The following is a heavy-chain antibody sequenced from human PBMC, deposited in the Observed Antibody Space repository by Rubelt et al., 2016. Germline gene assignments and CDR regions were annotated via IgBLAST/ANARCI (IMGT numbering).Heavy chain of an antibody. J-gene: IGHJ4*02. D-gene: IGHD4-23*01. CDR2: INPSGGRQ. V-gene: IGHV1-46*01. CDR3: GLATVVPRDFDY. CDR1: GYTFTSYY. Sequence: QVQLVQSGAEVKKPGASMKVSCKASGYTFTSYYMHWVRQAPGQGLEWMGIINPSGGRQGYEREFQGRVTMTRERSRSTGYMERVSLGAEDTAVYYCGLATVVPRDFDYWGQGTLVTVSS.